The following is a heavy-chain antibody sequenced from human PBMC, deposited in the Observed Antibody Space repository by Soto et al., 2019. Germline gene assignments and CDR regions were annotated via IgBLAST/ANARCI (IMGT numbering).Heavy chain of an antibody. CDR2: ISYSGST. CDR3: ARGRGDYYYYYMDV. J-gene: IGHJ6*03. D-gene: IGHD3-10*01. Sequence: SSETLSLTCTVSGGSISSSSCSWGWIRQPPGKGLEWLGIISYSGSTNYNPSLKSRVTISVDTSKNQFSLKLSSVTAADTAVYYCARGRGDYYYYYMDVWGKGTTVTVSS. CDR1: GGSISSSSCS. V-gene: IGHV4-39*07.